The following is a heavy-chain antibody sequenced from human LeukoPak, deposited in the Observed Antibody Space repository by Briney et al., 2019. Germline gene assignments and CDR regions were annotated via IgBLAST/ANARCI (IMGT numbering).Heavy chain of an antibody. D-gene: IGHD3-22*01. CDR2: IYYSGST. J-gene: IGHJ3*02. Sequence: SETLSLTCTVSGGSISSYYWSWIRQPPGKGLEWIGYIYYSGSTNYNPSLKSRVTISVGTSKNQFSLKLSSVTAADTAVYYCARDPINYDSSGYYYASGAFDIWGQGTMVTVSS. V-gene: IGHV4-59*12. CDR3: ARDPINYDSSGYYYASGAFDI. CDR1: GGSISSYY.